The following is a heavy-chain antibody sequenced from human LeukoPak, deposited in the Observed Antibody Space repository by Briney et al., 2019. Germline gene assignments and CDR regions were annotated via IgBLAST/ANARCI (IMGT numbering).Heavy chain of an antibody. CDR1: GGSFSGYY. Sequence: SEALSLTCAVYGGSFSGYYWSWIRQPPGKGLEWIGEINHSGSTNYNPSLKSRVTISVDTSKNQFSLKLSSVTAADTAVYYCARRLIYCSSTSCYRVPTAFEIWGQGTMVTVSS. V-gene: IGHV4-34*01. CDR2: INHSGST. J-gene: IGHJ3*02. CDR3: ARRLIYCSSTSCYRVPTAFEI. D-gene: IGHD2-2*01.